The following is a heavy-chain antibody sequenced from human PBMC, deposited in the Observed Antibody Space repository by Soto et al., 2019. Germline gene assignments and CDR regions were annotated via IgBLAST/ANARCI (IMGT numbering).Heavy chain of an antibody. J-gene: IGHJ4*02. D-gene: IGHD1-26*01. V-gene: IGHV4-34*01. CDR2: INHSGST. CDR1: GGSFSGYY. CDR3: ARCGSYYINY. Sequence: TLSLTCAVYGGSFSGYYWSWIRQPPGKGLEWIGEINHSGSTNYNPSLKSRVTISVDTSKNQFSLKLSSVTAADTAVYYCARCGSYYINYWGQGTLVTVSS.